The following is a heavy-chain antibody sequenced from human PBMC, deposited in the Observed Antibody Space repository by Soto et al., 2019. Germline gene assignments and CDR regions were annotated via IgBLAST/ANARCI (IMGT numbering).Heavy chain of an antibody. CDR1: GFTFIKYA. Sequence: QFQLVQSGAEVKKPGASVNVSGKASGFTFIKYAMHWGRQAPGQRPEWMGWINDGNGNTRYSQRWQGRVTITRDTSASTVYMDLSSLRSEDTAVYYCASDYADIAVAGIPLLAHWGQGTLVTVSS. D-gene: IGHD6-19*01. CDR2: INDGNGNT. V-gene: IGHV1-3*01. J-gene: IGHJ4*01. CDR3: ASDYADIAVAGIPLLAH.